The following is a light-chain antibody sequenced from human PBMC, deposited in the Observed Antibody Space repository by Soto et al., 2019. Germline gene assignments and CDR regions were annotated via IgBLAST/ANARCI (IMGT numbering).Light chain of an antibody. CDR1: SSDVGGYNF. V-gene: IGLV2-14*03. J-gene: IGLJ2*01. CDR3: SSYTSSSTVI. Sequence: QSALTQPASVSGSPGQSITISCTGTSSDVGGYNFVSWYQQHPGKAPKFIIYDVRNRPSGVSNRFSASRSDNTASLTISGLQAEDEADYYCSSYTSSSTVIFGGGTKLTVL. CDR2: DVR.